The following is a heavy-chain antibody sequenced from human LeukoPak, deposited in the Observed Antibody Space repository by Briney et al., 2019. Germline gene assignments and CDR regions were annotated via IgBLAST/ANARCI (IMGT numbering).Heavy chain of an antibody. V-gene: IGHV3-7*01. Sequence: GGSLRLSCAASGFTFSSYWISWVRQAPGKGLEWVANIKQDGSEKYYVDSVKGRFTISRDNAKNSLYLQMNSLRAEDTAVYYCARDLGGYYYDSSGYYYYYYYGMDVWGQGTTVTVSS. CDR1: GFTFSSYW. CDR2: IKQDGSEK. J-gene: IGHJ6*02. D-gene: IGHD3-22*01. CDR3: ARDLGGYYYDSSGYYYYYYYGMDV.